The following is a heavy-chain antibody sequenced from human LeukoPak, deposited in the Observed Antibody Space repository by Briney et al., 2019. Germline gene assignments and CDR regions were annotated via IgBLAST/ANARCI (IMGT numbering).Heavy chain of an antibody. CDR3: ARSSSMVTFDY. CDR2: ISYDGSNK. Sequence: GRSLRLSCAASGVTFSNYAMHWVRQAPGKGLEWVAVISYDGSNKYYADSVKGRFTISRDNSKNTLYLQMNSLRAEDTAVYYCARSSSMVTFDYWGQGTLVTVSS. J-gene: IGHJ4*02. CDR1: GVTFSNYA. D-gene: IGHD5-18*01. V-gene: IGHV3-30*04.